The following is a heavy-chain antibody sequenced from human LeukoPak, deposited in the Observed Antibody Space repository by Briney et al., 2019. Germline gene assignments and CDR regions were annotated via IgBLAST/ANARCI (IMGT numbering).Heavy chain of an antibody. CDR2: IYPGDSNT. Sequence: GESLKISCKGSGYSFTSYWIGWVRQMPGKGLEWMGIIYPGDSNTRYSPSFQCQVTISADKSISTAYLQWRSMKASATAMYYCARSYGDYELDYWGQGTLVTVSS. CDR1: GYSFTSYW. V-gene: IGHV5-51*01. CDR3: ARSYGDYELDY. J-gene: IGHJ4*02. D-gene: IGHD4-17*01.